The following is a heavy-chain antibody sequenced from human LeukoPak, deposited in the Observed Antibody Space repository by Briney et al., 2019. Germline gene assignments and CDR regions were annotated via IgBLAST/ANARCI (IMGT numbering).Heavy chain of an antibody. CDR3: ARKLPPIYYYSMDV. Sequence: GASVKVSCKASGYTFTSYDINWVRQATGQGLEWMGWMNPNSGNTGYAQKFQGRVTMTRNTSISTAYMELSSLRSEDTAVYYCARKLPPIYYYSMDVWGQGTTVTVSS. D-gene: IGHD2-15*01. CDR2: MNPNSGNT. CDR1: GYTFTSYD. V-gene: IGHV1-8*01. J-gene: IGHJ6*02.